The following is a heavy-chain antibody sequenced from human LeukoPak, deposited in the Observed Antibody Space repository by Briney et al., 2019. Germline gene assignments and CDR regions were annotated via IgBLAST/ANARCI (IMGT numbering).Heavy chain of an antibody. V-gene: IGHV4-4*07. J-gene: IGHJ5*02. CDR1: GGSINSYY. Sequence: KPSETPSLTCTVSGGSINSYYWSWLRQPARKGPGWIGRIYTSGSTNYNPPLKSRVTMSVDTSKNQFSLKLSSVTAADTAVYYCARGSVLLWFGEPNPNWFDPWGQGTLVTVSS. D-gene: IGHD3-10*01. CDR3: ARGSVLLWFGEPNPNWFDP. CDR2: IYTSGST.